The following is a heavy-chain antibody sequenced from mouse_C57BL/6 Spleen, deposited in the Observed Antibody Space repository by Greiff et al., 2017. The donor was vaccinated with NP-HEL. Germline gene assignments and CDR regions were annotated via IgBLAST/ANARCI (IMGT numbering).Heavy chain of an antibody. D-gene: IGHD2-4*01. CDR1: GFNFKNTY. J-gene: IGHJ2*01. V-gene: IGHV14-3*01. Sequence: VQLKESVAELVRPGASVKLSCTASGFNFKNTYMHWVKQRPEQGLEWIGRIDPANGNTKYAPKFQDKATITADTSSNTAYLQLSSLTSEETAIYYCIYYDYDYWGQGTTLTVSS. CDR2: IDPANGNT. CDR3: IYYDYDY.